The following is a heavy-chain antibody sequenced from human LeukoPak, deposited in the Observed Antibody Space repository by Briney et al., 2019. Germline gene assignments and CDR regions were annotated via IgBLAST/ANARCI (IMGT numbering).Heavy chain of an antibody. CDR3: ARAPVGATTSPFDY. D-gene: IGHD1-26*01. CDR2: IKQDGSEK. Sequence: GGSLRLSCAASGFTFSSYWMSWVRQAPGKGLEWVANIKQDGSEKYYVDSVKGRFTISRDNAKNSLYLQTNSLRAEDTAVYYCARAPVGATTSPFDYWGQGTLVTVSS. J-gene: IGHJ4*02. V-gene: IGHV3-7*01. CDR1: GFTFSSYW.